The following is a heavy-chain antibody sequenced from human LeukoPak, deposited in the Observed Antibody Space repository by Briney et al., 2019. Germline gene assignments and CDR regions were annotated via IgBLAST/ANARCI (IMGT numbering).Heavy chain of an antibody. CDR3: TRDRHYYNSRAYSLEY. CDR2: INHSGST. CDR1: GGSFSGYY. D-gene: IGHD3-22*01. Sequence: SETLSLTCAVYGGSFSGYYWSWIRQPPGKGLEWIGEINHSGSTNYNPSLKSRVTISVDTSKNQFSLKLSSVTAADTAVYYCTRDRHYYNSRAYSLEYWGQGTLVTVSS. V-gene: IGHV4-34*01. J-gene: IGHJ4*02.